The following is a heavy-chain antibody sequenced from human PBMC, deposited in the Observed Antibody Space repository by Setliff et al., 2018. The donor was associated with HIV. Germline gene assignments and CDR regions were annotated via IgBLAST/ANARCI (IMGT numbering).Heavy chain of an antibody. CDR2: IYQSGSI. CDR3: ARAASYYDSSGY. J-gene: IGHJ6*04. D-gene: IGHD3-22*01. Sequence: PSETLSLTCAASGYSINSGFSRAWIRQPPGQGPQWIGSIYQSGSIYYNPSLQSRVTISVDKSKNQFSLKLSSVTAADTAVYYCARAASYYDSSGYWGKGTTVTVSS. V-gene: IGHV4-38-2*01. CDR1: GYSINSGFS.